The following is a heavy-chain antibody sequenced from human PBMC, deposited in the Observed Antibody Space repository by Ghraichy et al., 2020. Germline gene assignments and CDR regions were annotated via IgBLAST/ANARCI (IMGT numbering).Heavy chain of an antibody. Sequence: GGSLRLSCAASGFTFSSYAMSWVRQTPGKGLEWVSAISGSGGSTYYADSVKGRFTISRDNSKNTLYLQMNSLRAEDTAVYYCAKTGSGWPDGGAFDIWGQGTKVTVSS. CDR1: GFTFSSYA. V-gene: IGHV3-23*01. CDR2: ISGSGGST. CDR3: AKTGSGWPDGGAFDI. D-gene: IGHD6-19*01. J-gene: IGHJ3*02.